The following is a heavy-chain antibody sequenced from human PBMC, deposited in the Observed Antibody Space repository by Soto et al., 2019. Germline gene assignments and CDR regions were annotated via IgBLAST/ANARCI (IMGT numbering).Heavy chain of an antibody. V-gene: IGHV3-15*01. D-gene: IGHD4-17*01. CDR1: GFTFTNAW. CDR2: IKSKTDGGTT. J-gene: IGHJ1*01. CDR3: TTARGTYGAEYFQQ. Sequence: EGSLRLSCAASGFTFTNAWMSWVRQAPGKGLELVGRIKSKTDGGTTDYAAPVKGRFTISRDDSKNTLYLQMNSLKTEDTAVYYCTTARGTYGAEYFQQWGQGTLV.